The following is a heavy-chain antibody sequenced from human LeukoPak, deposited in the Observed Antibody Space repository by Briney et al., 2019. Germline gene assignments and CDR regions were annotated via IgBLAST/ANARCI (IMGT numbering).Heavy chain of an antibody. J-gene: IGHJ4*02. CDR1: GFTFSSYW. Sequence: GGSLRLSCAASGFTFSSYWMTWVRQAPGKGLEWVSYISSSGSTIYYADSVKGRFTISRDNAKNSLYLQMNSLRAEDTAVYYCARDGWRISMGATRFDYWGQGTLVTVSS. CDR2: ISSSGSTI. D-gene: IGHD1-26*01. V-gene: IGHV3-48*04. CDR3: ARDGWRISMGATRFDY.